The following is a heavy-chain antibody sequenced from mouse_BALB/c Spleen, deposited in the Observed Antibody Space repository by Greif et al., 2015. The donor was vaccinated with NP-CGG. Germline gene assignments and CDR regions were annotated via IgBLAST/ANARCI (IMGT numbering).Heavy chain of an antibody. V-gene: IGHV5-6-5*01. CDR3: AREWLLRYYAMDY. J-gene: IGHJ4*01. CDR1: GFTFSSYA. D-gene: IGHD2-3*01. Sequence: EVQGVESGGGLVKPGGSLKLSCAASGFTFSSYAMSWVRQTPEKRLEWVASISSGGSTYYPDSVKGRFTISRDNARNILYLQMSSLRSEDTAMYYCAREWLLRYYAMDYWGQGTSVTVSS. CDR2: ISSGGST.